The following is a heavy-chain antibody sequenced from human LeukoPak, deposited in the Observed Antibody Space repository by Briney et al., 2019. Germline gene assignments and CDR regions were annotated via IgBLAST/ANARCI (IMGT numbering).Heavy chain of an antibody. J-gene: IGHJ1*01. D-gene: IGHD2-2*01. Sequence: SGPTLVKPTQTLTLTCTFSGFSLSTSGVGVGWVRQPPGKALQWLTLIYGNDDKRYSPSLKNRLTISKDSSTSPVVLTMTNMDPVDTATYYCVHDIPRGEGFQHWGQGTLVTVSS. V-gene: IGHV2-5*01. CDR2: IYGNDDK. CDR1: GFSLSTSGVG. CDR3: VHDIPRGEGFQH.